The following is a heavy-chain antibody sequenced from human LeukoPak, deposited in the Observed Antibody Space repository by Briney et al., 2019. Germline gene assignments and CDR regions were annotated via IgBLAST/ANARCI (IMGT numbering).Heavy chain of an antibody. Sequence: GGSLRLSCAASGFIFGDYAMHWVRQAPGKGLEWVAAIAFDDTDRYYIDSVKGRFTISRDNAKNSLFLQMNSLRAEDTAVYYCARGPAYGARSDYLDYWGQGTLVTVSS. J-gene: IGHJ4*02. D-gene: IGHD3-10*01. V-gene: IGHV3-30*04. CDR3: ARGPAYGARSDYLDY. CDR2: IAFDDTDR. CDR1: GFIFGDYA.